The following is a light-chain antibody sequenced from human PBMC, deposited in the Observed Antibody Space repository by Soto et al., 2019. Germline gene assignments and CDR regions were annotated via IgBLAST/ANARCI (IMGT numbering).Light chain of an antibody. CDR2: AAS. V-gene: IGKV1-39*01. CDR3: QQSYSTPKT. J-gene: IGKJ1*01. CDR1: QGISSA. Sequence: IQLTQSPSSLSASVGDRVTITCRASQGISSALAWYQQKPGKAPKLLIYAASSLHVGVPSRFSGSGSGTDFTLTISSLQPEDFATYHCQQSYSTPKTFGQGTKVDI.